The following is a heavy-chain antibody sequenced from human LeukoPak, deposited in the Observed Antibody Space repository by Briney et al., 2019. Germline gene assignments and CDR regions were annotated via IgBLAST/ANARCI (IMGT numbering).Heavy chain of an antibody. CDR2: IKQDGSEK. D-gene: IGHD6-13*01. V-gene: IGHV3-7*01. J-gene: IGHJ4*02. Sequence: GGSLRLPCAASGFTFSSYWMSWVRQAPGKGLEWVANIKQDGSEKYYVDSVKGRFTISRDNAKNSLYLQMNSLRAEDTAVYYCAREWSSSWYRGSPYFDYWGQGTLVTVSS. CDR1: GFTFSSYW. CDR3: AREWSSSWYRGSPYFDY.